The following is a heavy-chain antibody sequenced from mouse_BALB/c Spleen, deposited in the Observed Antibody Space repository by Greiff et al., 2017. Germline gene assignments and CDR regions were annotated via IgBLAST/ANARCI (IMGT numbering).Heavy chain of an antibody. CDR3: VREYYAAMDY. Sequence: VQLQQSGAELVRPGSSVKISCKASGYAFSSYWMNWVKQRPGQGLEWIGQIYPGDGDTNYNGKFKGKATPTADKSSSTVYMQLSSLTAEDSAVYFFVREYYAAMDYWGQGTSVTVSS. CDR1: GYAFSSYW. J-gene: IGHJ4*01. D-gene: IGHD1-1*01. CDR2: IYPGDGDT. V-gene: IGHV1-80*01.